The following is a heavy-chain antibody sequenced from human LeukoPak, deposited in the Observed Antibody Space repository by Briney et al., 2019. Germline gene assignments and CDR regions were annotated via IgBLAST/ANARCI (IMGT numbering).Heavy chain of an antibody. CDR3: AKGHYHYGSGSSNYFAY. V-gene: IGHV3-30*02. D-gene: IGHD3-10*01. Sequence: GGSLRLSCAASGFTFSSYWMSWVRQAPGKGLEWVAFIRFDGDKKYYGESVKGRFTISGDNSNSTLFLQMNYLRPEDTAVYYCAKGHYHYGSGSSNYFAYWGQGTLVTVSS. CDR2: IRFDGDKK. CDR1: GFTFSSYW. J-gene: IGHJ4*02.